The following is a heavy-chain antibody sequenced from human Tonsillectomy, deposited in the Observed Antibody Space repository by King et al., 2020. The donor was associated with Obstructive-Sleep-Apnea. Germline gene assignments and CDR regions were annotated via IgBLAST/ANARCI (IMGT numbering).Heavy chain of an antibody. CDR3: ARELYSGVYYYYGMDV. V-gene: IGHV3-74*01. D-gene: IGHD2-21*01. J-gene: IGHJ6*02. CDR1: GFIFSNYW. Sequence: VQLVESGGGSVQPGGSLRLSCAASGFIFSNYWMHWVRQAPGKGLVWVSRINNDGSSTTYADSVKARFTISRDNAKNTLYLQMNSLRAEDTAVYYCARELYSGVYYYYGMDVWGQGTTVTVSS. CDR2: INNDGSST.